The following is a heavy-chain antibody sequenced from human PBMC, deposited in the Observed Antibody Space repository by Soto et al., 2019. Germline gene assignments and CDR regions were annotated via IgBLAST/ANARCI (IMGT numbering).Heavy chain of an antibody. D-gene: IGHD5-12*01. CDR1: GGTFSSYA. CDR2: IIPIFGTA. Sequence: SVKVSCKASGGTFSSYAISWVRQAPGQGLEWMGGIIPIFGTANYAQKFQGRVTITADESTSTAYMELSILRSEDTAVYYCARDRGYSCYPRYFQHWGQGTLVTVSS. CDR3: ARDRGYSCYPRYFQH. V-gene: IGHV1-69*13. J-gene: IGHJ1*01.